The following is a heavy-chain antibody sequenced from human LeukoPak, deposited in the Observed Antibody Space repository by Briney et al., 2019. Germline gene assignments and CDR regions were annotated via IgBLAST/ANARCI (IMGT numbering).Heavy chain of an antibody. CDR2: IYPGDSNT. V-gene: IGHV5-51*01. J-gene: IGHJ4*02. D-gene: IGHD1-1*01. CDR1: GYTFTDHW. CDR3: ARLLVGNWNVYFHY. Sequence: GESLKISCKGSGYTFTDHWIGWVRQMPGQGLEWMGIIYPGDSNTRYSPSFQGQVTISADKSISTAYLQWSSLKASDTAMYYCARLLVGNWNVYFHYWGQGTLVTVSS.